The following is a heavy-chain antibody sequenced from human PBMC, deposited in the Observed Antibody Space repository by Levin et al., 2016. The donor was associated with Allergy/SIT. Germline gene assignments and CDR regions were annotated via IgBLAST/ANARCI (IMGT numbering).Heavy chain of an antibody. CDR3: AKDRGFWSGYYSGDAFDI. J-gene: IGHJ3*02. Sequence: WIRQPPGKGLEWVAVLSYDGSNKYYADSVKGRFTISRDNSKNTLYLQMNSLRAEDTAVYYCAKDRGFWSGYYSGDAFDIWGQGTMVTVSS. CDR2: LSYDGSNK. D-gene: IGHD3-3*01. V-gene: IGHV3-30*18.